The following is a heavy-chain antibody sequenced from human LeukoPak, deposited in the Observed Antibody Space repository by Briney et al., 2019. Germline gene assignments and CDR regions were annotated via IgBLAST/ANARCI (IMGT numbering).Heavy chain of an antibody. Sequence: GGSLRLSCAASGFTFSSYAMHWVRQAPGKGLEWVAVISYDGSNKYYADSVKGRFTISRDNSKNTLYLQMNSLRAEDTAVYYCARDSGSSGYYLFFDYWGQGTLVTVSS. CDR3: ARDSGSSGYYLFFDY. D-gene: IGHD5-12*01. V-gene: IGHV3-30-3*01. J-gene: IGHJ4*02. CDR2: ISYDGSNK. CDR1: GFTFSSYA.